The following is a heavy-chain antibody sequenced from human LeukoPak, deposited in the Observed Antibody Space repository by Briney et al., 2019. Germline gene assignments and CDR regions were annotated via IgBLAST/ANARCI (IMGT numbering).Heavy chain of an antibody. CDR2: IYTSGST. CDR1: GGSISSYY. Sequence: SETLSLTCTVSGGSISSYYWSWIRQPAGKGLEWIGRIYTSGSTNYNPSLKSRVTMSVDTSKNQFSLKLSSVTAADTAVYYCARHNHNTAMVFFDYWGQGTLVTVSS. D-gene: IGHD5-18*01. CDR3: ARHNHNTAMVFFDY. J-gene: IGHJ4*02. V-gene: IGHV4-4*07.